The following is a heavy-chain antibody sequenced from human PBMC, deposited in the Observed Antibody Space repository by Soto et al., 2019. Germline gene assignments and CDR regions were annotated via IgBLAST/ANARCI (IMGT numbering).Heavy chain of an antibody. CDR2: IYHTGTT. D-gene: IGHD2-2*01. J-gene: IGHJ5*02. V-gene: IGHV4-30-4*01. CDR3: ARVMAAMQNWLDP. Sequence: TSETLSLTCTVSGGSIVTYFGSWIRQPPGKGLEWIGFIYHTGTTYYNPSLRSRVTIPIDTSKSQFSMKLNSVTAADTAVYYCARVMAAMQNWLDPWGQGTLVTGS. CDR1: GGSIVTYF.